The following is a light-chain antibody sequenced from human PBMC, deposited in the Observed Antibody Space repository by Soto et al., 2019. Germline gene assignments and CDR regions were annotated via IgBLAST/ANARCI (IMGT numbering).Light chain of an antibody. Sequence: EIVLTQSPGTLSLSPGERATLSCRASQSVSSIYLAWYQQKPGQAPRLLIYGASTRATGIPARFSGSGSGTEFTLTISSLQSEDFAVYYCQQYNNWPPWTFGQGTKV. V-gene: IGKV3-15*01. CDR1: QSVSSIY. CDR3: QQYNNWPPWT. CDR2: GAS. J-gene: IGKJ1*01.